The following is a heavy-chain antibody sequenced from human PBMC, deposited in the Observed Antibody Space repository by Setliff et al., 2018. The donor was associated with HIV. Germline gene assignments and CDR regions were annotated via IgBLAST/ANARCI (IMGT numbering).Heavy chain of an antibody. J-gene: IGHJ4*02. CDR3: AKDRVGYCSSISCPGGFDY. CDR1: GFTFSSYA. D-gene: IGHD2-2*03. V-gene: IGHV3-23*01. Sequence: GGSLRLSCAASGFTFSSYAMAWVRQAPGKGLEWVSARSGSGGSTYYADSVKGRFTISRDKSKNTVYLQMYSLRAEDTALYYCAKDRVGYCSSISCPGGFDYWGQGTLVTVSS. CDR2: RSGSGGST.